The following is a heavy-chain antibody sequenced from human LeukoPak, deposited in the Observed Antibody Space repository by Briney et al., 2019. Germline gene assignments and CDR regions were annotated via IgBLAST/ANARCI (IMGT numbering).Heavy chain of an antibody. CDR3: ARFSLSGGCFDP. D-gene: IGHD2-15*01. V-gene: IGHV4-34*01. Sequence: SETLSLTCGVYGGSFSGYNWSWIRQPPGKGLEWIVEINQSGSTNYNPSLKSRVIVSVDTSKNQFSLNLKSVTAADTAVYYCARFSLSGGCFDPWGQGILVTVSS. J-gene: IGHJ5*02. CDR2: INQSGST. CDR1: GGSFSGYN.